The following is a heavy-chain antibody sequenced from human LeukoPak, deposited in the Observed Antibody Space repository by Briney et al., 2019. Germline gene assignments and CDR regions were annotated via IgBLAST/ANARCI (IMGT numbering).Heavy chain of an antibody. V-gene: IGHV4-34*01. D-gene: IGHD6-13*01. CDR1: GGSFSGYY. CDR3: ARDARSSWYRWFDP. J-gene: IGHJ5*02. Sequence: SETLSLTCAVYGGSFSGYYWSWIRQPPGKGLEWIGEINHSGSTNYNPSLKSRVTISVDTSKNQFSLKLSSVTAADTAVYYCARDARSSWYRWFDPWGQGTLVTVSS. CDR2: INHSGST.